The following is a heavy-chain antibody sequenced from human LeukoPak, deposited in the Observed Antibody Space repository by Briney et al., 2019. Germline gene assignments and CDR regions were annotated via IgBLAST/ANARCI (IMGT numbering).Heavy chain of an antibody. V-gene: IGHV4-39*07. Sequence: SETLSLTCTVSGGSISSSSYYWGWIRQPPGKGLEWIGSIYYSGSTYYNPSLKSRVTISVDTSKNQFSLKLSSVTAADTAVYYCARETYYDFWSGSPGDYWGQGTLVTVSS. CDR1: GGSISSSSYY. J-gene: IGHJ4*02. D-gene: IGHD3-3*01. CDR3: ARETYYDFWSGSPGDY. CDR2: IYYSGST.